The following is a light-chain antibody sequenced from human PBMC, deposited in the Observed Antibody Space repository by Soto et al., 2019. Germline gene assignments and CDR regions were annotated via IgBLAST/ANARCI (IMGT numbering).Light chain of an antibody. CDR2: EVS. V-gene: IGLV2-14*01. J-gene: IGLJ2*01. CDR3: SSYTSNSTHVV. CDR1: SSDVGGYNY. Sequence: QSVLPQPASVSGSPGQSITISCTGTSSDVGGYNYVSWYQQHPGKAPKLMIYEVSNRPSGVSNRVSGSKSGNTASLTISGLQAEDEADYYCSSYTSNSTHVVFGGGTKVTVL.